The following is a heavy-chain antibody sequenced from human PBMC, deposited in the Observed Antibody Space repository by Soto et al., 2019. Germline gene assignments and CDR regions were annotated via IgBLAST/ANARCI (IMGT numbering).Heavy chain of an antibody. CDR1: GFSLSSTRVA. V-gene: IGHV2-5*02. Sequence: QITLKESGPTLVKPTQTLTLTCTFSGFSLSSTRVAVGWIRQPPGKALEWLALIYWDDDKRYSPFLKSRLTISQDTSKNQVLLTMTNIDPVDITTYYCAHSVVAGLGYYFDYWGQGTLVTVSS. CDR2: IYWDDDK. CDR3: AHSVVAGLGYYFDY. D-gene: IGHD6-19*01. J-gene: IGHJ4*02.